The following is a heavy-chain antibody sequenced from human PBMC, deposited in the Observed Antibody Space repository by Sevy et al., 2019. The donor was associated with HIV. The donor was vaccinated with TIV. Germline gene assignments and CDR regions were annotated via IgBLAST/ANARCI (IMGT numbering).Heavy chain of an antibody. CDR1: GDSISNKY. CDR3: ARTLMFPIRNFRNIQFDY. J-gene: IGHJ4*02. D-gene: IGHD2-2*02. Sequence: SETLSLTCTVSGDSISNKYWSWIRQPPGKGLEWIGYFSHSGTTNYNPSLKRGLTISEDTSKNQFSLKLTSVTAEDTAVYYSARTLMFPIRNFRNIQFDYWGQGILVTVSS. V-gene: IGHV4-59*01. CDR2: FSHSGTT.